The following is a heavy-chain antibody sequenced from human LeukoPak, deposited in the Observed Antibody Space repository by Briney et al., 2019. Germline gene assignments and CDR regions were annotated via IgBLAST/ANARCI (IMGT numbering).Heavy chain of an antibody. CDR2: ISSSSSYI. CDR3: AAGSGSYRDWFDP. V-gene: IGHV3-21*01. J-gene: IGHJ5*02. Sequence: GGSLRLSCAASGFTFSSYSMNWVRQAPGKGLEWVSSISSSSSYIYYADSVKGRFTISRDNAKNSLYLQMNSLRAEDTAVYYCAAGSGSYRDWFDPWGREPWSPSPQ. CDR1: GFTFSSYS. D-gene: IGHD3-10*01.